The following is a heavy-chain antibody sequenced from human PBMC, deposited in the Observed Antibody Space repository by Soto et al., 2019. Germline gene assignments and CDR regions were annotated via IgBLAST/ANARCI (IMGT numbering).Heavy chain of an antibody. CDR2: MNPNSGNT. J-gene: IGHJ6*03. CDR3: ARRYYDFWSGYPYYYYMDV. D-gene: IGHD3-3*01. Sequence: GASVKVSCKASGYTFTSYDINWVRQATGRGLEWMGWMNPNSGNTGYAQKFQGRVTMTRNTSISTAYMELSSLRSEDTAVYYCARRYYDFWSGYPYYYYMDVWGKGTTVTV. V-gene: IGHV1-8*01. CDR1: GYTFTSYD.